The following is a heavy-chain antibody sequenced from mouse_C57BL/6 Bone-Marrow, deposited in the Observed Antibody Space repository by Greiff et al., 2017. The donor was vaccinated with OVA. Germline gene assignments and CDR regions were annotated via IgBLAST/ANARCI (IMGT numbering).Heavy chain of an antibody. V-gene: IGHV1-81*01. D-gene: IGHD4-1*01. CDR1: GYTFTSYG. Sequence: QVQLQQSGAELARPGASVKLSCKASGYTFTSYGISWVKQRTGQGLEWIGEIYPRSGNTYYNQKFKDKATLTADKSSSTAYMQLSSLTYEDSAVYYCASRNWAWFAYWGQGTLVTVSA. J-gene: IGHJ3*01. CDR2: IYPRSGNT. CDR3: ASRNWAWFAY.